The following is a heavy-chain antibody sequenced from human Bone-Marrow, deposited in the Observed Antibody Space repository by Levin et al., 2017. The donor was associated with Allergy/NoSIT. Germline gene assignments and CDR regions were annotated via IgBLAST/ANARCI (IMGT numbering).Heavy chain of an antibody. J-gene: IGHJ3*02. V-gene: IGHV3-30*18. CDR2: ISYDGNNQ. Sequence: PGGSLRLSCAASGLGFRTYGMHWVRQAPGKGPEWVAAISYDGNNQYYGDSVKGRFAISRDNSKNTLFLQMNSLKTEDTAVYYCAKDKWFGDPPDFAFDIWGQGTMVTVSS. D-gene: IGHD3-10*01. CDR1: GLGFRTYG. CDR3: AKDKWFGDPPDFAFDI.